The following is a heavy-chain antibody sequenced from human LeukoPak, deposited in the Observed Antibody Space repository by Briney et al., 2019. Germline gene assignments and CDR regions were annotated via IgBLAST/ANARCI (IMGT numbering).Heavy chain of an antibody. CDR2: INHSGST. D-gene: IGHD4-23*01. CDR3: ARGIRERWYSRGIPYFDY. Sequence: SETLSLTCAVYGGSFSGYYWSWIRQPPGKGLEWIGEINHSGSTNYNPSLKSRVTISVDTSKNQFSLKLSSVTAADTAVYYCARGIRERWYSRGIPYFDYWDQGTLVTVSS. J-gene: IGHJ4*02. V-gene: IGHV4-34*01. CDR1: GGSFSGYY.